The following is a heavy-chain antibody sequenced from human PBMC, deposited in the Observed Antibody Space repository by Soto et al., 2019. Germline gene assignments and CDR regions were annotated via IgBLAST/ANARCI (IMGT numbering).Heavy chain of an antibody. J-gene: IGHJ6*02. CDR1: GVSISSDGYS. V-gene: IGHV4-30-2*01. CDR2: IYKSGST. CDR3: ARAYSDCCTSYHYGMDV. Sequence: QLQLQESGSGLVKPSQTLSLTCAVSGVSISSDGYSWSWIRQPPGKGLEWIGFIYKSGSTYYNPGLERRGTMSVDRSKNQFSLKLTSVTAADTAVYYCARAYSDCCTSYHYGMDVWGQGTTVTVSS. D-gene: IGHD3-3*01.